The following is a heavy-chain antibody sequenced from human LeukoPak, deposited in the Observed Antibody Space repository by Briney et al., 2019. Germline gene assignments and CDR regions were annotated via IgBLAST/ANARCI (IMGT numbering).Heavy chain of an antibody. CDR1: VYTFTIYS. J-gene: IGHJ4*02. CDR3: ARGLGGSGSYFLTFDY. CDR2: ISAYNGNT. Sequence: GASVKVSCTASVYTFTIYSINWVRQAPGQGLEWMGWISAYNGNTKYAQKVQGRVTMTTDTSTSTAYMELRGLRSDDTAVYYCARGLGGSGSYFLTFDYWGQGTLVTVSS. D-gene: IGHD1-26*01. V-gene: IGHV1-18*01.